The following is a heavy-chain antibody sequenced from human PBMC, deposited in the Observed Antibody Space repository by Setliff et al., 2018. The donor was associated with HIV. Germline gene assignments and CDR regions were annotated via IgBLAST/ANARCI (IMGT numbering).Heavy chain of an antibody. CDR3: ARRGDYYYYYAMDF. Sequence: PGGSLRLSCAASGFTFNDYYMSWIRQAPGKGLEWLSDISSSATSIYYADSVKGRFTISRDNAKNSLYLQMNSLRAEDTAVYYCARRGDYYYYYAMDFWGQGTTVTVSS. J-gene: IGHJ6*02. CDR2: ISSSATSI. D-gene: IGHD3-10*01. CDR1: GFTFNDYY. V-gene: IGHV3-11*04.